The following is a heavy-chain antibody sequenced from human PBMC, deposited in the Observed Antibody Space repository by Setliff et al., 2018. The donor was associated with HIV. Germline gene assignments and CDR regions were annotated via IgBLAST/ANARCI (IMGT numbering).Heavy chain of an antibody. CDR3: ARGGYCSSANCPPNY. D-gene: IGHD2-2*01. CDR1: GFTFTTYW. V-gene: IGHV5-51*01. J-gene: IGHJ4*02. Sequence: PGESLKISCRGSGFTFTTYWIGWVRQMPGKGLEWMGIIYPGDSNIQYSTSFQGQVTISADKSISTAYLQWSSLKASDTAMYYCARGGYCSSANCPPNYWGQGTPVTVSS. CDR2: IYPGDSNI.